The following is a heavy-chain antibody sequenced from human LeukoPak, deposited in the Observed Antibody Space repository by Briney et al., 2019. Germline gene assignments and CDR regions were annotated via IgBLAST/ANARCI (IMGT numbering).Heavy chain of an antibody. CDR2: MYHSGST. CDR1: GYSISSAYY. V-gene: IGHV4-38-2*02. D-gene: IGHD5-18*01. Sequence: SETLSLTCSVSGYSISSAYYWGWIRQPPGKGLEWIGTMYHSGSTNYNPSLKSRVTISVDTSKNQFSLELSSVTAADTAVYYCARETRRGYSYGSMYGFDYWGQGTLVTVSS. J-gene: IGHJ4*02. CDR3: ARETRRGYSYGSMYGFDY.